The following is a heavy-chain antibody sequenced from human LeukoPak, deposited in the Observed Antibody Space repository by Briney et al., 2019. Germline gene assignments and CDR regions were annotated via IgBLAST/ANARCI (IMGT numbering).Heavy chain of an antibody. J-gene: IGHJ4*02. Sequence: ASVKVSCKASGYTFTGYYLHWVRQAPGQGLEWMGWINPNSGGTNYAQKFQGRVTMTRDTSISTACMELSRLRSDDTAVYYCARALRIAARTGDYWGQGTLVTVSS. CDR2: INPNSGGT. CDR3: ARALRIAARTGDY. D-gene: IGHD6-6*01. V-gene: IGHV1-2*02. CDR1: GYTFTGYY.